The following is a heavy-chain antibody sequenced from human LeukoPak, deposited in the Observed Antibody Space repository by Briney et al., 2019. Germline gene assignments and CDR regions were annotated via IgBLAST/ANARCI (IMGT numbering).Heavy chain of an antibody. J-gene: IGHJ4*02. CDR3: ARMQSSGYYYDY. CDR1: GGSISSGDYY. CDR2: IYYSGST. D-gene: IGHD3-22*01. Sequence: SQTLSLTCTVSGGSISSGDYYWSWIRQPPGKGLEWIGHIYYSGSTYYNPSLKSRVTISVDTSKNQFSLKLSSVTAADTAVYYCARMQSSGYYYDYWGQGTLVTVSS. V-gene: IGHV4-30-4*01.